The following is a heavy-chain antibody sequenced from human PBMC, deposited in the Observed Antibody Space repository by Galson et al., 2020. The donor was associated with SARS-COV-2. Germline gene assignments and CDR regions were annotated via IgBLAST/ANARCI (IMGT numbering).Heavy chain of an antibody. CDR1: GYTLTELS. J-gene: IGHJ4*02. V-gene: IGHV1-24*01. CDR2: FDPEDGET. Sequence: ASVKVSCKVSGYTLTELSLHWVRQAPGKGLEWMGGFDPEDGETIYAQKFQGRVTMTEDTSTDTAYMELSSLRSEDTAVYYCATSWPYYGSGGGPDYWGQGTLVTVSS. CDR3: ATSWPYYGSGGGPDY. D-gene: IGHD3-10*01.